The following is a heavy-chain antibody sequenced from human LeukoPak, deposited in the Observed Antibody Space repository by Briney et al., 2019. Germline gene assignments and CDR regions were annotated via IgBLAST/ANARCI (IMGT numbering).Heavy chain of an antibody. Sequence: SQTLSLTCAISGDGISGSNTAWNWIRQSPSRGLEWLGRTYYRSKWYNDYAVSVKSRITINSDTSKNQFSLQLNSVTPEDTAVYYCARGGQGDGYSADEAFDIWGQGTMVTVS. J-gene: IGHJ3*02. CDR3: ARGGQGDGYSADEAFDI. CDR1: GDGISGSNTA. CDR2: TYYRSKWYN. V-gene: IGHV6-1*01. D-gene: IGHD5-18*01.